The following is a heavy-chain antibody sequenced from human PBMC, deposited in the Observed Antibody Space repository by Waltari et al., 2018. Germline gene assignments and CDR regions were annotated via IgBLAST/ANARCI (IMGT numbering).Heavy chain of an antibody. V-gene: IGHV1-46*01. CDR1: GFTFTNYY. CDR2: INPISGNT. D-gene: IGHD1-26*01. Sequence: QVQLVQSGSEVKKPGASVKVSCKTSGFTFTNYYIHWVRQAPGRGLEWMGIINPISGNTDCAQKFQGRVTVTRDTSTSTVYMEVTSLRSEDTAVYYCALYSGVWYPWGQGTLVTVSS. CDR3: ALYSGVWYP. J-gene: IGHJ5*02.